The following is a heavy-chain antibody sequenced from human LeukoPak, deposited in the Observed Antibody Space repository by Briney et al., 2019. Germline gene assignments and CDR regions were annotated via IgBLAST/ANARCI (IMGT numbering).Heavy chain of an antibody. J-gene: IGHJ4*02. CDR3: ARGNFFGYYFDS. V-gene: IGHV4-59*01. D-gene: IGHD1-1*01. CDR2: IYYSGST. Sequence: SETLSLTCTVSGDSINSYYWTWIRQPPGKGLEWIGYIYYSGSTNYNPSLKSRVTISVDTSKNQFSLNLSSVAAADTALYFCARGNFFGYYFDSWGQGTLVTVSS. CDR1: GDSINSYY.